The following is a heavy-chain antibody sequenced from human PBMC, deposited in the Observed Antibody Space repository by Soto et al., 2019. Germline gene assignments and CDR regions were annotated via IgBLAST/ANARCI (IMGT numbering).Heavy chain of an antibody. V-gene: IGHV4-39*07. Sequence: SETLSLTCTVSGGSISSDSYYWGWIRQSPEKGLEWIGSISYSGSTYYNPSLKSRLIISVDTSKSQFSLKLSSVTAADTAVYYCARALILTGYYIHDAFDIWGQGTMVTVSS. CDR2: ISYSGST. CDR3: ARALILTGYYIHDAFDI. D-gene: IGHD3-9*01. J-gene: IGHJ3*02. CDR1: GGSISSDSYY.